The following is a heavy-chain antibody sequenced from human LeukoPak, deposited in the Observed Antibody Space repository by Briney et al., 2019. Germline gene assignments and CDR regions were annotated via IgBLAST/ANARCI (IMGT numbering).Heavy chain of an antibody. CDR2: IYPGDSDT. CDR3: ARRVVVPAAHYDYYYYMDV. Sequence: GESLKISCQGSGYSFTSYWIGWVRQMPGKGLEWMGIIYPGDSDTRYSPSFQGQVTISADKSISTAYLQWSSLKASDTAMYYCARRVVVPAAHYDYYYYMDVWGKGTTVTVSS. CDR1: GYSFTSYW. D-gene: IGHD2-2*01. J-gene: IGHJ6*03. V-gene: IGHV5-51*01.